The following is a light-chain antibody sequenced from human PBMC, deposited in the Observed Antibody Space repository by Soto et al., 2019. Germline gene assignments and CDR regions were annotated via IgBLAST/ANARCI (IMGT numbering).Light chain of an antibody. Sequence: EIVMTQSPATLSVSPGERATLSCRASQSVTRNLAWYQQKPGRAPRLLIYGASTRATDIPARFSGNGSGTEFTLTISSLQSEDFAVYSCQQYKNWPLSFGGGTKVDIK. V-gene: IGKV3-15*01. J-gene: IGKJ4*01. CDR2: GAS. CDR3: QQYKNWPLS. CDR1: QSVTRN.